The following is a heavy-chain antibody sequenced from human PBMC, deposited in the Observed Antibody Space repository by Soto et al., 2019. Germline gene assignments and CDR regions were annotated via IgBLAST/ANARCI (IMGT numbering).Heavy chain of an antibody. V-gene: IGHV1-18*04. CDR2: ISAKNGNT. CDR1: GYNLSTYT. CDR3: ASGYFGHFFYF. J-gene: IGHJ4*02. D-gene: IGHD3-22*01. Sequence: QVHLVQSGGEVKKPGASVIVSCKTSGYNLSTYTINWVRQAPGHGLEWNGWISAKNGNTDYPRKFQGRVTVTMDTSTTTPYIEVKHLRSDDTAVYYCASGYFGHFFYFWGQGTLVTVSA.